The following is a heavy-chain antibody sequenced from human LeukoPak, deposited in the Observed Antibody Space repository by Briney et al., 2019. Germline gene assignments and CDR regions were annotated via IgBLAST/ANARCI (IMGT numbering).Heavy chain of an antibody. D-gene: IGHD4-11*01. CDR2: IYWDDDK. CDR3: AHMIYSNSYFDY. J-gene: IGHJ4*02. Sequence: SGPTLVKPTQTLTLTCTFSGFSLSTSGVGVGWIRQPPGRALEWLALIYWDDDKRYSPSLKSRLTTTKYTSRNQVVLTMTNMDPVDTATYYCAHMIYSNSYFDYWGQGTLVTVSS. CDR1: GFSLSTSGVG. V-gene: IGHV2-5*02.